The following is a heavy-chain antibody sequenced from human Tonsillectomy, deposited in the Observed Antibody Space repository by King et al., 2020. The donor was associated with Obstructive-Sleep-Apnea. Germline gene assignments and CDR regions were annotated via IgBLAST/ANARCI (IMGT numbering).Heavy chain of an antibody. J-gene: IGHJ4*02. Sequence: LQLQESGPGLVKPSQTLSLTCTVSGDSINSDAYYWNWIRHHPGKGLEWIGYIYYTGSTSYSPSLKSRVTISLDTSKNQFSLRLSSVTVSDTALYYCATNPASGSFYFDYWGQGTLVTVSS. CDR3: ATNPASGSFYFDY. V-gene: IGHV4-31*03. CDR2: IYYTGST. D-gene: IGHD2-2*01. CDR1: GDSINSDAYY.